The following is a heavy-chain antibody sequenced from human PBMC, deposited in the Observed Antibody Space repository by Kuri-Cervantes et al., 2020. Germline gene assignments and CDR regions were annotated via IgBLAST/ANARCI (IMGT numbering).Heavy chain of an antibody. D-gene: IGHD2-8*01. J-gene: IGHJ2*01. CDR2: ISGSGDST. Sequence: GGSLRLSCAAPGFTFSSYSMNWVRQAPGKGLEWVSTISGSGDSTYYAESGKGRLTISRDNSKNTLYLQMNTLRAEDTAVYYCAKCRGSRCLNGDWFFDLWGRGTLVTVSS. CDR3: AKCRGSRCLNGDWFFDL. V-gene: IGHV3-23*01. CDR1: GFTFSSYS.